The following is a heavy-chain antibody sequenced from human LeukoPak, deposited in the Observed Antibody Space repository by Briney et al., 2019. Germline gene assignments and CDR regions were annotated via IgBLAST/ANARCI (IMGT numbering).Heavy chain of an antibody. CDR2: IYYSGSA. CDR1: GGSISSGGYY. Sequence: SETLSLTCTVSGGSISSGGYYWSWIRQHPGKGLEWIGYIYYSGSAYYNPSLKSRVTISVDTSKNQFSLRLSSVTAADTAVYYCRVLTPDFDYWGQGTLVTVSS. CDR3: RVLTPDFDY. V-gene: IGHV4-31*03. J-gene: IGHJ4*02. D-gene: IGHD4/OR15-4a*01.